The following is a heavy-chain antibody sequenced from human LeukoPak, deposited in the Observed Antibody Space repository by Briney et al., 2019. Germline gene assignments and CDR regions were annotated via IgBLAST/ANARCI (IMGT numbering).Heavy chain of an antibody. V-gene: IGHV1-2*02. D-gene: IGHD3-9*01. Sequence: ASVKVSCKASGYTLTGYYMHWVRQAPGQGLEWMGWINSNSGGTNYAQKFQGRVTMTRDTSISTAYMELSRLRSDDTAVYHCARSPHILTGENFDYWGQGTLVTVSS. CDR1: GYTLTGYY. CDR3: ARSPHILTGENFDY. J-gene: IGHJ4*02. CDR2: INSNSGGT.